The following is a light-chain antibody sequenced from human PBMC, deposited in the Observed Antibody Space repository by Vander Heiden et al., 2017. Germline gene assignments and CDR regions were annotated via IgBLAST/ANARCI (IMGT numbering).Light chain of an antibody. V-gene: IGKV2-28*01. CDR1: QSLLHRNGYNY. Sequence: DIVMTQSPLSLPVTAGEPASISCRTSQSLLHRNGYNYLDWYLQKPGQSPQLLIYLGSNRASGVPDRFSGSGSGTDFTLKISRVEAEDVGVYYCRQSLPTPRTFGQGTKAEIK. J-gene: IGKJ2*01. CDR3: RQSLPTPRT. CDR2: LGS.